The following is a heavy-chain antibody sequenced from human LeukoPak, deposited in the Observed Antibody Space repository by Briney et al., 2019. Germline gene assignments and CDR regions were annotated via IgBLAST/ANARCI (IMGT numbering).Heavy chain of an antibody. CDR1: GGSISSGSYY. J-gene: IGHJ4*02. CDR2: IYYSGST. CDR3: ARDKTFEVVNYFNY. V-gene: IGHV4-39*07. Sequence: PSETLSLTCTVAGGSISSGSYYWGWIRQPPGKGLEWIGSIYYSGSTYYNPSLKSRITVSLDTSKNQFSLKLSFVTAADMAVYYCARDKTFEVVNYFNYWGQGTLVTVSS. D-gene: IGHD3-3*01.